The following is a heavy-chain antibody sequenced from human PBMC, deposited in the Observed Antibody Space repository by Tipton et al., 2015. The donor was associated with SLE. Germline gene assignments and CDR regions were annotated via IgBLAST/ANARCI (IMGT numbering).Heavy chain of an antibody. CDR3: VRIFRYDVWDNFRDFGYFDY. V-gene: IGHV4-34*01. CDR2: INHSGST. J-gene: IGHJ4*02. D-gene: IGHD3-3*01. Sequence: TLSLTCAVYGGSFSGYYWSWIRQPPGKGLEWIGEINHSGSTNYNPSLKSRGTISVDTSKNQFSLKLSSVTAADTAVYYCVRIFRYDVWDNFRDFGYFDYWGQGTLVSVSS. CDR1: GGSFSGYY.